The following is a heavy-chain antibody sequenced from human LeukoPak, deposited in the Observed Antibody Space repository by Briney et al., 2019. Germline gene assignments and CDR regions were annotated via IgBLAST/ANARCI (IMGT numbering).Heavy chain of an antibody. CDR2: LGISGTI. D-gene: IGHD4-17*01. J-gene: IGHJ4*02. Sequence: PGGSLRLSCAASGFTVNTYDMHWVRQAPGEGPEWIAYLGISGTIYYADSVRGRFTISRDNAKNSLFLQMNSLRVDDTAIYYCTGYGVYPYWGQGTPVTVSS. CDR3: TGYGVYPY. CDR1: GFTVNTYD. V-gene: IGHV3-48*01.